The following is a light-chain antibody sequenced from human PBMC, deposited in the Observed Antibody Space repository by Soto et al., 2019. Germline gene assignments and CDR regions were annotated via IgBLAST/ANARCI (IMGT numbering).Light chain of an antibody. Sequence: DIQMTQSPSTLSASVGDRVTITCRASQSISSSLAWYQQKPGKAPKLLIYDASNLESGVPSIFGGSGSGTEFTLTISSLPPDNFATYYCQQYSTYSTFGQGTRVEIK. V-gene: IGKV1-5*01. CDR3: QQYSTYST. J-gene: IGKJ1*01. CDR1: QSISSS. CDR2: DAS.